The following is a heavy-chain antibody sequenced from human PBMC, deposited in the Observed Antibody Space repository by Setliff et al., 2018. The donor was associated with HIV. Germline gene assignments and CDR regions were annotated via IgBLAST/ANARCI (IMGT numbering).Heavy chain of an antibody. CDR3: ARGGHYSGTYLHRDYNMDV. CDR1: GYTLSELS. CDR2: FDPQDGET. D-gene: IGHD1-26*01. J-gene: IGHJ6*03. V-gene: IGHV1-24*01. Sequence: AAVKVSCKIYGYTLSELSMHWGRQAPGKGVEWMGYFDPQDGETVQAQKFQVRVTRTRDTSTSTVYMHLSSLRSEDTAVYYCARGGHYSGTYLHRDYNMDVWGKGTTVTVSS.